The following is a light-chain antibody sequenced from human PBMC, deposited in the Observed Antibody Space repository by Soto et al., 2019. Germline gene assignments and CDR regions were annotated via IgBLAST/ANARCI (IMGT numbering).Light chain of an antibody. V-gene: IGKV1-5*02. CDR2: DAS. CDR3: QHMRP. J-gene: IGKJ1*01. CDR1: QNINNW. Sequence: DIQMTQSPSTLSASVGDRVTIICRASQNINNWIAWYQQKPGKAPKFLMYDASTLEGGVPSRFSGSGFGTEFSLTISSLQPDDSGTYYCQHMRPFGQGTKVEIK.